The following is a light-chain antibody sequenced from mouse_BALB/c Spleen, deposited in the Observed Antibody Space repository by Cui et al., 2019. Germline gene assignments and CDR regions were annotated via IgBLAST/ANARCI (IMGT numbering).Light chain of an antibody. V-gene: IGKV4-74*01. CDR1: SNVSSSY. CDR2: STS. J-gene: IGKJ4*01. Sequence: QIVLTQSPAIMSASLGARVTMTCTASSNVSSSYLHWYQQKPGSSPKRWIYSTSNLASGVPARFSGSGSGTSYSLTISSMEAEDAATYYCHQYHRSPFTFGSGTKLEIK. CDR3: HQYHRSPFT.